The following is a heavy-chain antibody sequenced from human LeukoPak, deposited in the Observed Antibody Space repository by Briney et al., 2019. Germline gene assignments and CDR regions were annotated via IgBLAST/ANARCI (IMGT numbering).Heavy chain of an antibody. CDR2: IYHSGST. J-gene: IGHJ3*02. CDR3: AGGGRELRAFDI. CDR1: GGSISGYY. V-gene: IGHV4-59*12. D-gene: IGHD1-26*01. Sequence: SETLSLTCTVSGGSISGYYWSWIRQPPGKGLEWIGYIYHSGSTYYNPSLKSRVTISVDRSKNQFSLKLSSVTAADTAVYYCAGGGRELRAFDIWGQGTMVTVSS.